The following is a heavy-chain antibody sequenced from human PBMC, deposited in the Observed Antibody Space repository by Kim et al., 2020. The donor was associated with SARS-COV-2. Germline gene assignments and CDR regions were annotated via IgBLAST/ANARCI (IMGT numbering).Heavy chain of an antibody. CDR2: IIPILGIA. CDR1: GGTFSSYA. D-gene: IGHD6-13*01. V-gene: IGHV1-69*04. J-gene: IGHJ5*02. Sequence: SVKVSCKASGGTFSSYAISWVRQAPGQGLEWMGRIIPILGIANYAQKFQGRVTITADKSTSTAYMELSSLRSEDTAVYYCARDESSSWYDWFAPWGQGTLVTVSS. CDR3: ARDESSSWYDWFAP.